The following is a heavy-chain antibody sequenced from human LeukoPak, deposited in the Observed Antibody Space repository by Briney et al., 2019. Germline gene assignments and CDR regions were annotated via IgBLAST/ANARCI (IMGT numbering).Heavy chain of an antibody. CDR3: AREDYYDRSGYYYY. V-gene: IGHV6-1*01. Sequence: SQTLSLTCAISRDSVSSNSAAWNWIRQSPSRGLEWLGRTYYRSKWYNDYAVSVKSRITINPDTSKNQFSLQLNSVTHEDTAVYYCAREDYYDRSGYYYYWGQGTLVTVSS. D-gene: IGHD3-22*01. CDR1: RDSVSSNSAA. J-gene: IGHJ4*02. CDR2: TYYRSKWYN.